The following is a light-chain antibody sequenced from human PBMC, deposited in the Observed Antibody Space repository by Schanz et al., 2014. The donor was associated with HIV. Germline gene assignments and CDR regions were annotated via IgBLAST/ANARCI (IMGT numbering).Light chain of an antibody. V-gene: IGLV2-23*02. Sequence: QSALTQPASVSGSPGQSVTISCTGTISDVGSYNLVSWYQQHPGKAPKLMIYDVSNRPSGVSNRFSGSKSGNTASLTVSGLQPEDEADYYCSSYGGNNNLVFGGGTKLTVL. CDR1: ISDVGSYNL. CDR2: DVS. J-gene: IGLJ2*01. CDR3: SSYGGNNNLV.